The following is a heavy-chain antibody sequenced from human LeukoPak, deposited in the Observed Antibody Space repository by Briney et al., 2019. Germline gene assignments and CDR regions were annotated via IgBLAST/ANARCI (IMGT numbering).Heavy chain of an antibody. D-gene: IGHD3-10*01. CDR3: AREVRFGEPEPYFDY. CDR1: GFTFSSYG. J-gene: IGHJ4*02. CDR2: IRYDGSNK. Sequence: GGSLRLSCAASGFTFSSYGIHWVRQAPGKGLEWVAFIRYDGSNKYYADSVKGRFTISGDNSKNTLYLQMDSLRAEDTAIYYCAREVRFGEPEPYFDYWGQGTLVTVSS. V-gene: IGHV3-30*02.